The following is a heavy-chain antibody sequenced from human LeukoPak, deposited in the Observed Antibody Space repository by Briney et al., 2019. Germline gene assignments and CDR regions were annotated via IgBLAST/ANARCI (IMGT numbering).Heavy chain of an antibody. Sequence: PSETLSLTCTVSGGSISSSDYYWGWIRRPPGKGLEWIGIIYYSGSTYYNPSLKSRVTISVDTSKNQSSLKLRSVAAADTAVYHCARSESSSWNRGWFDPWGQGTLVTVSS. CDR3: ARSESSSWNRGWFDP. D-gene: IGHD6-13*01. V-gene: IGHV4-39*07. J-gene: IGHJ5*02. CDR2: IYYSGST. CDR1: GGSISSSDYY.